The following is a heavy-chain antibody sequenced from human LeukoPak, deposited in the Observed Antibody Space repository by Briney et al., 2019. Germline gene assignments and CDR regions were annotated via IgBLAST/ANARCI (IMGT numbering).Heavy chain of an antibody. V-gene: IGHV1-18*01. CDR3: ARSPQELLVPDY. CDR1: GYTFTSYG. D-gene: IGHD1-26*01. J-gene: IGHJ4*02. CDR2: ISAYNGNT. Sequence: ASVKVSCKASGYTFTSYGISWVRQASGQGLEWMGWISAYNGNTNYAQKLQGRVTMTTDTSTSTAYMELRSLRSDDTAVYYCARSPQELLVPDYWGQGTLVTVSS.